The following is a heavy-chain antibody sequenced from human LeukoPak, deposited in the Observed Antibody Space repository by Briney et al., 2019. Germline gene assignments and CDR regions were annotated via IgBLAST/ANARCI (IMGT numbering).Heavy chain of an antibody. CDR1: RFTFSSYS. CDR2: ISSSGSYI. D-gene: IGHD2-15*01. J-gene: IGHJ4*02. V-gene: IGHV3-21*04. CDR3: AKAPVTTCSGAYCYPFDY. Sequence: GGSLRLSCAASRFTFSSYSMNWVRQAPGKGLEWVSSISSSGSYIYYADSVKGRFTISRDNAKNSLYLQMNSLSAGDAAVYYCAKAPVTTCSGAYCYPFDYWSQGTLVTVSS.